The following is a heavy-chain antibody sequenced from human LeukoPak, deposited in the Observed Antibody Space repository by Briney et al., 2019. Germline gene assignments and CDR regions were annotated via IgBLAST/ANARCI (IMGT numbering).Heavy chain of an antibody. CDR2: IDPNSGGT. Sequence: ASVKVSCKASGYTFTGYYMHWVRQAPGQGLEWMGWIDPNSGGTNYAQKFQGRVTMTRDTSISTAYMELSRLTSDDPAMYYCARGPAYSSSYTNYWGQGTLVTVSS. J-gene: IGHJ4*02. CDR3: ARGPAYSSSYTNY. V-gene: IGHV1-2*02. D-gene: IGHD6-6*01. CDR1: GYTFTGYY.